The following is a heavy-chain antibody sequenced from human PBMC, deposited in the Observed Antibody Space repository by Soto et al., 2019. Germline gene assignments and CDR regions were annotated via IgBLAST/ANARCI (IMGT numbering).Heavy chain of an antibody. CDR1: GASIRNLY. CDR2: IYNGERT. CDR3: AQTTGWPGFDY. D-gene: IGHD6-19*01. V-gene: IGHV4-59*01. Sequence: QVHLQESGPALLKPSETMSLTCTASGASIRNLYWNWVRQFPGKGLEWIGHIYNGERTNYNPSLKSRVTISVDTSKNQFSLKLSSVTVADTAVCYCAQTTGWPGFDYWGQGTLVTLSS. J-gene: IGHJ4*02.